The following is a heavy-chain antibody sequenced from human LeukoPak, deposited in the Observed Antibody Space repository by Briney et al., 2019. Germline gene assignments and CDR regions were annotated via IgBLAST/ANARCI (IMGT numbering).Heavy chain of an antibody. V-gene: IGHV1-69*04. D-gene: IGHD4-11*01. CDR1: GGTFGSYA. J-gene: IGHJ4*02. Sequence: ASVKVSCKASGGTFGSYAISWVRQAPGQGLEWMGRIIPILGIANYAQKFQGRVTITAYKSTSTAYMELSSLRSEDTAVYYCARNLPYDYSNYSHYWGQGTLVTVSS. CDR3: ARNLPYDYSNYSHY. CDR2: IIPILGIA.